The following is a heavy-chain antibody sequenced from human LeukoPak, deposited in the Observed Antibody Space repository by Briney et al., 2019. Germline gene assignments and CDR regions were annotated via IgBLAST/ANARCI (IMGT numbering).Heavy chain of an antibody. CDR1: GYSISSGYY. V-gene: IGHV4-38-2*02. Sequence: PSXTLSLTCTVSGYSISSGYYWGWIRRPPGKGLEWIGSIYHSGSTYYNPSLKSRVTISVDTSKNQFSLKLSSVTAADTAVYYCARVPWSGYYNYFDYWGQGTLVTVSS. D-gene: IGHD3-3*01. CDR2: IYHSGST. CDR3: ARVPWSGYYNYFDY. J-gene: IGHJ4*02.